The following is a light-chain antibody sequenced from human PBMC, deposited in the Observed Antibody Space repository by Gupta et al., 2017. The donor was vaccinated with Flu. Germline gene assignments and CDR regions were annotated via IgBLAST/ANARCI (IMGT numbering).Light chain of an antibody. V-gene: IGKV1-17*01. CDR3: LQHNSYPS. CDR2: AAS. J-gene: IGKJ1*01. CDR1: QGIRND. Sequence: DIQLPQSSSPLWETVEDRVTITCRASQGIRNDLGWYQQKPGKAPKLLIYAASSLQSGVPSRFSGSGSGTEFTLTISSLQPEDFATYYCLQHNSYPSFGQGTKVEIK.